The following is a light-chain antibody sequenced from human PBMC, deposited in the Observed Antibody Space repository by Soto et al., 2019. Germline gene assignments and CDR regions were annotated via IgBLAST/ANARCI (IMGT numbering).Light chain of an antibody. CDR2: GAS. CDR3: RQYVTSPRT. J-gene: IGKJ2*01. CDR1: QSVSSNY. V-gene: IGKV3-20*01. Sequence: EIVLTQSPGTLSLSPGERATLSCRASQSVSSNYLAWYQQKPGQAPRLLIYGASSRATGIPDRFSGTGFGTDFSLTISRLEPEDFAVYYCRQYVTSPRTFGQGTKVEVK.